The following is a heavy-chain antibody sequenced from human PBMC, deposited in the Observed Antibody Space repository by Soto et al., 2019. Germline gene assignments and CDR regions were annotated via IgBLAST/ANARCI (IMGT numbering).Heavy chain of an antibody. Sequence: SVKVSCKASGGTFSSYAISWVRQAPGQGLEWMGGIIPIFGTANYAQKFQGRVTITADESTSTAYMELSSLRSEDTAVYYCARSSYTIFGVVTRTVYGMDVWGQGTTVTVSS. CDR3: ARSSYTIFGVVTRTVYGMDV. J-gene: IGHJ6*02. CDR1: GGTFSSYA. D-gene: IGHD3-3*01. CDR2: IIPIFGTA. V-gene: IGHV1-69*13.